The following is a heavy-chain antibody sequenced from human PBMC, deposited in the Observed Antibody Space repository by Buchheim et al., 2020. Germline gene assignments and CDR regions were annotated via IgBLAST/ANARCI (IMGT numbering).Heavy chain of an antibody. CDR2: ISYDGSNK. CDR3: AKVRLYSGYDYWSASDY. CDR1: GFTFSSYG. V-gene: IGHV3-30*18. Sequence: QVQLVESGGGVVQPGRFLRLSCAASGFTFSSYGMHWVRQAPGKGLEWVAVISYDGSNKYYADSVKGRFTISRDNSKNTLYLQMNSLRAEDTAVYYCAKVRLYSGYDYWSASDYWGQGTL. J-gene: IGHJ4*02. D-gene: IGHD5-12*01.